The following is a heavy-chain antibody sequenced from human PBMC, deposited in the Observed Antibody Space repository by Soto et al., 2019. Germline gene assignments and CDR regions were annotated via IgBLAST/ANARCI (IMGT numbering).Heavy chain of an antibody. CDR3: ARDPGSSRFDP. CDR1: GGSISSYY. CDR2: IYYSGST. J-gene: IGHJ5*02. Sequence: PSETLSLTCTVSGGSISSYYWSWIRQPPGKGLEWIGYIYYSGSTNYNPSLKSRVTISVDTSKNQFSLKLSSVTAADTAVYYCARDPGSSRFDPWGQGTLVTSPQ. V-gene: IGHV4-59*01. D-gene: IGHD6-25*01.